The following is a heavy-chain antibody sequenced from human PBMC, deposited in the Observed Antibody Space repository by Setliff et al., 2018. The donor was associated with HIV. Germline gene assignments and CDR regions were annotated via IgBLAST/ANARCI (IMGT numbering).Heavy chain of an antibody. CDR2: ISEGGYDT. CDR3: ARENYYVTEY. CDR1: GFTFSSYA. V-gene: IGHV3-23*01. J-gene: IGHJ4*02. Sequence: GGSLRLSCAASGFTFSSYAMSWVRQAPGKGLEWVSSISEGGYDTYYADSVKGRFTISRDNSKNTLYLQMNSLTAEDTAVYYCARENYYVTEYWGQGTLVTVSS. D-gene: IGHD3-10*02.